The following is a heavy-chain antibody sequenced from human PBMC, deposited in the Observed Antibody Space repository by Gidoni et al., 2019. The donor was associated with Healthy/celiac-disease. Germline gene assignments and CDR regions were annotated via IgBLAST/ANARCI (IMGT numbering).Heavy chain of an antibody. CDR1: RFTFSSYA. V-gene: IGHV3-23*01. CDR3: AKEGIAVAGQLVWFDY. J-gene: IGHJ4*02. Sequence: EVQLLESGGGLVQPGGSLRLSCAASRFTFSSYAMSWVRQARGKGLEWVSAISGSGGRTYYADSVKGRLTISRDNSKNTLYLQMNSLRAEDTAVYYCAKEGIAVAGQLVWFDYWGQGTLVTVSS. D-gene: IGHD6-19*01. CDR2: ISGSGGRT.